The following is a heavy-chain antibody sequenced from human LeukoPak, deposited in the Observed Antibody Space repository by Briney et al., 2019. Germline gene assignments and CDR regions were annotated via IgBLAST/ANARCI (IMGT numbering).Heavy chain of an antibody. CDR1: GFTFSSYW. CDR3: ARDYYDSSGYYVDAFDI. J-gene: IGHJ3*02. Sequence: GGSLRLSCAASGFTFSSYWMHWVRQAPGKGLVWVSRINSDGSSTSYADSVKGRFTISRDNAKNTLYLQMNSLRAEDTAVYYCARDYYDSSGYYVDAFDIWGQGTMVTVSS. D-gene: IGHD3-22*01. V-gene: IGHV3-74*01. CDR2: INSDGSST.